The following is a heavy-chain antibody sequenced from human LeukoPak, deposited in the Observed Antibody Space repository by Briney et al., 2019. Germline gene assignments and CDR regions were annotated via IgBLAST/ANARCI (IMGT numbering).Heavy chain of an antibody. Sequence: SVKACCNPVGRIYSSSAISWVREAAGQGLEWMGGIIPIFGTANYAEKFQGRVTIKADDSTSTADMELSSLRSEDTAVYYCARGDDYGDYYELPPPTYWGEGTLVTVSS. CDR3: ARGDDYGDYYELPPPTY. V-gene: IGHV1-69*13. CDR2: IIPIFGTA. D-gene: IGHD4-17*01. CDR1: GRIYSSSA. J-gene: IGHJ4*02.